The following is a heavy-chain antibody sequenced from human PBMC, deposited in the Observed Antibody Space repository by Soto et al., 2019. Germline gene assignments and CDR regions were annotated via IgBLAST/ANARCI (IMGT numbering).Heavy chain of an antibody. V-gene: IGHV4-39*01. Sequence: SETLSLTCTVSGVSISSSSYYWGWIRQPPGKGLEWIGSIYYSGSTYYNPSLKSRVTISVDTSKNQFSLKLSSVTAADTAVYYCARHLSGSYWGVGYYYGMDVWGQGTTVTVS. CDR2: IYYSGST. CDR1: GVSISSSSYY. CDR3: ARHLSGSYWGVGYYYGMDV. D-gene: IGHD1-26*01. J-gene: IGHJ6*02.